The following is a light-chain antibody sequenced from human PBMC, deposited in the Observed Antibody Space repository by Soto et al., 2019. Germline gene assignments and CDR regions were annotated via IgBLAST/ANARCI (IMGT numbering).Light chain of an antibody. CDR3: SSYTSSSSVV. CDR2: DVS. Sequence: QSALTQPASVSGSPGQSRTISCTGTSSDVGGYNYVSWYQQHPGKAPKLMIYDVSNRPSGVSNRFSGSKSGNTASLTSSGLQAEDEADYYCSSYTSSSSVVFGGGTKLTVL. CDR1: SSDVGGYNY. J-gene: IGLJ2*01. V-gene: IGLV2-14*01.